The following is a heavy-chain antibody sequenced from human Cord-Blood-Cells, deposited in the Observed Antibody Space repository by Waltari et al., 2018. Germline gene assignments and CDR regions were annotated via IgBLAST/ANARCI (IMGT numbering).Heavy chain of an antibody. CDR1: GGSIRSSSYY. CDR3: ARHVRSGDAFDI. Sequence: QLQLQESGPGLVKPSETLSLTCTVSGGSIRSSSYYWGWIRQPPGKGLEWIGSIYYSGSTYDHPSLKSRVTISVDTSKNQFSLKLSSVTAADTAVYYCARHVRSGDAFDIWGQGTMVTVSS. D-gene: IGHD3-10*01. V-gene: IGHV4-39*01. J-gene: IGHJ3*02. CDR2: IYYSGST.